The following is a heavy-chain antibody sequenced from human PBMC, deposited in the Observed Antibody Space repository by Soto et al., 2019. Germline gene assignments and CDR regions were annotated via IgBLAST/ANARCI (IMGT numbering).Heavy chain of an antibody. CDR1: GYTFNSYG. CDR3: ARDQVAVTGADHWFDP. D-gene: IGHD6-19*01. CDR2: MSTESGYS. Sequence: QGQLVQSGGEVRRTGASVTVSCKASGYTFNSYGISWVRQAPGQGREWMGWMSTESGYSKGTQKLQGRVTLTIEGSTNTAYMELTGLRSDDTAVYYCARDQVAVTGADHWFDPWGQGTLVTVSS. V-gene: IGHV1-18*01. J-gene: IGHJ5*02.